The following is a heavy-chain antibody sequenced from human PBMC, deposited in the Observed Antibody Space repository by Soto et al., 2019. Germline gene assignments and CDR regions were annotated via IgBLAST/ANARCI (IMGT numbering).Heavy chain of an antibody. D-gene: IGHD3-9*01. V-gene: IGHV1-2*02. CDR1: GYTFTGYY. J-gene: IGHJ6*02. CDR2: INPNSGGT. Sequence: ASVKVSCKASGYTFTGYYMHWVRQAPGQGLEWMGWINPNSGGTNYAQKFQGRVTMTRDTSISKAYMELSRLRSDDSAVYYCARVVGAFDWLLYYYGMDVWGQGTTVTVSS. CDR3: ARVVGAFDWLLYYYGMDV.